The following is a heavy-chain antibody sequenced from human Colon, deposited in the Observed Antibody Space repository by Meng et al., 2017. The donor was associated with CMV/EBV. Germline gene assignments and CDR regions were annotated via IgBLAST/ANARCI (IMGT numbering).Heavy chain of an antibody. CDR2: ITPVYGAT. D-gene: IGHD3-22*01. V-gene: IGHV1-69*05. J-gene: IGHJ4*02. Sequence: SVKVSCKASGGLFSSFAISWVRQVPGQGFEWMGRITPVYGATKYAQKFQDRVTITTDESTSTAYMELSGVTSEDTALDYCVGRYDSSGFSDYWGQGTLVTVSS. CDR1: GGLFSSFA. CDR3: VGRYDSSGFSDY.